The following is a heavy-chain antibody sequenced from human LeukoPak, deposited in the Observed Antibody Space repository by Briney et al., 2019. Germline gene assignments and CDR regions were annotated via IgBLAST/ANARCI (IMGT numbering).Heavy chain of an antibody. J-gene: IGHJ4*02. Sequence: GGSLRLSCAASGFTFSSYAMSWVRQAPGKRLEWVSAISGSGGSTYYADSVKGRFTISRDNSKNTLYLQMSSLRAEDTAVYYCAKAVTFGGVIVIRLYYFDYWGQGTLVTVSS. D-gene: IGHD3-16*02. CDR1: GFTFSSYA. V-gene: IGHV3-23*01. CDR3: AKAVTFGGVIVIRLYYFDY. CDR2: ISGSGGST.